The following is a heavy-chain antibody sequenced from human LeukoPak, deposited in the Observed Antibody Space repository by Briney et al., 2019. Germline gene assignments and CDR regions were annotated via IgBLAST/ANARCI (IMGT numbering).Heavy chain of an antibody. CDR3: AREGDYYDSSDAFDI. Sequence: GGSLRLSCAASGLTFSSYWMSWVRQAPGKGLEWVANIKQDGSEKYYVDSVKGRFTISRDNAKNSLYLQMNSLRAEDTAVYYCAREGDYYDSSDAFDIWGQGTMVTVSS. CDR2: IKQDGSEK. V-gene: IGHV3-7*01. J-gene: IGHJ3*02. CDR1: GLTFSSYW. D-gene: IGHD3-22*01.